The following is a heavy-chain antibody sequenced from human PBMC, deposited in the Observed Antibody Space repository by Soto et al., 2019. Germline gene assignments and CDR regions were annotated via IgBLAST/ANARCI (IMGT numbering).Heavy chain of an antibody. Sequence: ASVKVSCKASGYTFTSYYMHWVRQAPGQGLEWMVLIISSGGSTSYAQKFQGRVTMTRDTSTSTVYIVLSSLRSEVTAVYYCARGASPYYDFWSGPPNDAFDIWGQGTMVTVSS. D-gene: IGHD3-3*01. CDR1: GYTFTSYY. CDR2: IISSGGST. V-gene: IGHV1-46*01. CDR3: ARGASPYYDFWSGPPNDAFDI. J-gene: IGHJ3*02.